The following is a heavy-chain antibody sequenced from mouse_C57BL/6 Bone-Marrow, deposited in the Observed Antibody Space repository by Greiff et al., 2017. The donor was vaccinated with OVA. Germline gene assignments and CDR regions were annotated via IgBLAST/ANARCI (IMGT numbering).Heavy chain of an antibody. CDR1: GISITTGNYR. D-gene: IGHD2-4*01. V-gene: IGHV3-5*01. J-gene: IGHJ2*01. CDR3: AREGIYYDYDKGYFDY. CDR2: IYYSGTI. Sequence: EVQLQESGPGLVKPSQTVFLTCTVTGISITTGNYRWSWIRQFPGNKLEWIGYIYYSGTITYNPSLTSRTTITRDTPKNQFFLEMNSLTAEDTATYYCAREGIYYDYDKGYFDYWGQGTTLTVSS.